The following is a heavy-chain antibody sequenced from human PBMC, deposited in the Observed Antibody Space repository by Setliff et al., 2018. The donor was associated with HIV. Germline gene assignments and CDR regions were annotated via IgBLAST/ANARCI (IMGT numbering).Heavy chain of an antibody. V-gene: IGHV4-39*01. D-gene: IGHD5-12*01. Sequence: PSETLSLTCTVSGGSISSSSYYWGWIRQPPGKGLEWIGSIYYSGSTYYNPSLKSRVTISVDTSKNQFSLKLSPVTAADTAVYYCARHLYGGYTGGFDYWGQGTLVTVSS. J-gene: IGHJ4*02. CDR2: IYYSGST. CDR3: ARHLYGGYTGGFDY. CDR1: GGSISSSSYY.